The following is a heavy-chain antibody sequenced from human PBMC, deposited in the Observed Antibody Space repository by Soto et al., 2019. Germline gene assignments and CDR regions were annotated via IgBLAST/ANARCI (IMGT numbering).Heavy chain of an antibody. CDR1: GFPFSSYA. CDR2: ITGSGGST. CDR3: AKGTYASGTYSLDY. J-gene: IGHJ4*02. D-gene: IGHD3-10*01. V-gene: IGHV3-23*01. Sequence: PGGSLRLSCVASGFPFSSYAMNWVRQAPGKGLEWVSTITGSGGSTYYADSVQDRFISSRDNSKNTLYLQMSSLSAEDTAFYCCAKGTYASGTYSLDYWGQGTLVTVSS.